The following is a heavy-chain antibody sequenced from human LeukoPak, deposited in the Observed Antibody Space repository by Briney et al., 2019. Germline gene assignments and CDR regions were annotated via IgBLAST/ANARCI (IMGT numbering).Heavy chain of an antibody. CDR3: ARGAAWIQLWSPYPDFDY. CDR2: INHSGST. D-gene: IGHD5-18*01. J-gene: IGHJ4*02. V-gene: IGHV4-34*01. CDR1: GGSFSGYY. Sequence: SETLSLTCAVYGGSFSGYYWSWIRQPPGKGLEWIGEINHSGSTNYNPSLKSRVTISVDTSKNQFSLKLSSVTAADTAVYYCARGAAWIQLWSPYPDFDYWGQGTLVTVSS.